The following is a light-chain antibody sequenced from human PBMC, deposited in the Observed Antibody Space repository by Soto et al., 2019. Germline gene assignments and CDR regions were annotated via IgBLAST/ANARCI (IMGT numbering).Light chain of an antibody. CDR2: GAS. CDR3: QQYNNWPLT. Sequence: EIVMTQSPATLSVSPGERATLSCRASQSVSSNLAWYQQKPGQAPRLLIYGASTRATGIQARFSGSGSGTECTLTISSLQSEDFAVYYCQQYNNWPLTFGGGTKVEIK. V-gene: IGKV3-15*01. J-gene: IGKJ4*01. CDR1: QSVSSN.